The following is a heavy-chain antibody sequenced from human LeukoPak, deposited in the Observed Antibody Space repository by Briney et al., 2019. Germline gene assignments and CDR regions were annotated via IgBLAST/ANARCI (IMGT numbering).Heavy chain of an antibody. J-gene: IGHJ4*02. CDR1: GGSFSGYY. D-gene: IGHD5-18*01. CDR3: ARGAEYSYGSGYYFDY. V-gene: IGHV4-34*01. Sequence: SETLSLTCAVYGGSFSGYYWSWIRQPPGKGLEWIGEINHSGSTNYNPSLKSRVTISVDTSKNQFSLKLSSVTAADTAVYYCARGAEYSYGSGYYFDYWGQGTLVTVSS. CDR2: INHSGST.